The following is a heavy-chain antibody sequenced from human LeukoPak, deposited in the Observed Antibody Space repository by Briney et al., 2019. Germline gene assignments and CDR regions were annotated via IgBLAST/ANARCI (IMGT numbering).Heavy chain of an antibody. Sequence: ASVKVSCKASGYTFTTYGISWVRQAPGQGLEWMGIITPSGDSTNYAQKFQGRVTMTRDTSTSTVYMELSSLRSEDTAVYYCAREGFHGRELFPTFDYWGQGTLVTVSS. V-gene: IGHV1-46*01. CDR2: ITPSGDST. J-gene: IGHJ4*02. D-gene: IGHD3-10*01. CDR3: AREGFHGRELFPTFDY. CDR1: GYTFTTYG.